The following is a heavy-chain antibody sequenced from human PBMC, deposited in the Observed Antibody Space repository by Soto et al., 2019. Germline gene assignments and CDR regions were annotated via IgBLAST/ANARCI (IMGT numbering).Heavy chain of an antibody. J-gene: IGHJ6*02. CDR3: ARDLDPTVTRGGDFYYYGMDV. CDR2: ISYDGSDK. Sequence: QVQLVESGGGVVQPGRSLRLSCVASRFTFRNYAMHWVRQAPGKGLEWVAVISYDGSDKYYADSLKGRFTISRDNSKNTLYLQMNSLRPEDTAVYYCARDLDPTVTRGGDFYYYGMDVWGQGTTVTVSS. D-gene: IGHD4-17*01. V-gene: IGHV3-30*14. CDR1: RFTFRNYA.